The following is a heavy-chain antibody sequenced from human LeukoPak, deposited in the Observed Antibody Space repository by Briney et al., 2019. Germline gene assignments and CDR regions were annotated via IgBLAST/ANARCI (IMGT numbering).Heavy chain of an antibody. Sequence: GGSLRLSCAASGFTVSGNYMSWVRQAPGKGLEWVSVIYSGGSTYYADSVKGRFTISRDNSKNTLYLQMNSLRAEDTAVYYCASRRGMVRGPIDYWGQGTLVTVSS. V-gene: IGHV3-53*05. J-gene: IGHJ4*02. CDR1: GFTVSGNY. CDR3: ASRRGMVRGPIDY. CDR2: IYSGGST. D-gene: IGHD3-10*01.